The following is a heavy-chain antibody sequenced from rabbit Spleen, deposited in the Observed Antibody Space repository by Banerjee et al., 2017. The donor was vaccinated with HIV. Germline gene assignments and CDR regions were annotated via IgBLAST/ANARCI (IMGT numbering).Heavy chain of an antibody. J-gene: IGHJ4*01. D-gene: IGHD1-1*01. V-gene: IGHV1S40*01. CDR3: ARDLVGVIGWNFYL. Sequence: QSLEESGGGLVKPGASLTLTCTASGFDLSSYYYMCWVRQAPGKGLEWIGCIYAGSSGSTYYTSWAKGRFTISKTSSTTVTLRMTSLTAADRAAYFCARDLVGVIGWNFYLWGPGTLVTVS. CDR2: IYAGSSGST. CDR1: GFDLSSYYY.